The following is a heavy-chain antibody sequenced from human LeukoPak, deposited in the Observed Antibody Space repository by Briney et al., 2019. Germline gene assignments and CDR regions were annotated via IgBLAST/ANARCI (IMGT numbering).Heavy chain of an antibody. CDR2: ISYDGSNK. CDR1: GFTFRSYA. CDR3: APLRAI. V-gene: IGHV3-30*04. J-gene: IGHJ4*02. D-gene: IGHD1-26*01. Sequence: GGSLRLSCAASGFTFRSYALHGVRQAPGKGVEGVAVISYDGSNKYYADSVKGRFTISRDNSKNTLYLQMNSLRAEDTAVYYCAPLRAIWGQGTLVTVSS.